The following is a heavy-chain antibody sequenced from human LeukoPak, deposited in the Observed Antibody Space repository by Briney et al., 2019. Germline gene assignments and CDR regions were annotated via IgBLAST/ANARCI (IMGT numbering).Heavy chain of an antibody. D-gene: IGHD3-10*01. Sequence: GGSLRLSCAASGFTFSSHAMHWVRQAPGKGLEWVAVISYDGSNKYYADSVKGRFTISRDNSKNTLYLQMNSLRAEDTAVYYCARDIAMVRGVMYYYYGMDVWGQGTTVTVSS. CDR2: ISYDGSNK. J-gene: IGHJ6*02. CDR3: ARDIAMVRGVMYYYYGMDV. V-gene: IGHV3-30-3*01. CDR1: GFTFSSHA.